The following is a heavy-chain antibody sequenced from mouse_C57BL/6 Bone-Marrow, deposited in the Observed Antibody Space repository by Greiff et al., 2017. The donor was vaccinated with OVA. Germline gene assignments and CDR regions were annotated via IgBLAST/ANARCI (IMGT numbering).Heavy chain of an antibody. V-gene: IGHV5-12*01. J-gene: IGHJ3*01. CDR1: GFTFSDYY. Sequence: EVKLQESGGGLVQPGGSLKLSCAASGFTFSDYYMYWVRQTPEKRLEWVAYISNGGGSTYYPDTVKGRFTISRDNAKNTLYLQMSRLKSEDTAMYYCARRDYEAWFAYWGQGTLVTVSA. CDR3: ARRDYEAWFAY. CDR2: ISNGGGST. D-gene: IGHD2-4*01.